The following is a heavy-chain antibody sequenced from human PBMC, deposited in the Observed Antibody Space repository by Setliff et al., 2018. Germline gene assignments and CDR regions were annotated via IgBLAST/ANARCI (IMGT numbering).Heavy chain of an antibody. V-gene: IGHV1-69*13. D-gene: IGHD2-2*01. CDR1: GDPFNAYG. J-gene: IGHJ6*03. CDR2: IIPIFGTA. Sequence: SVKVSCKASGDPFNAYGVSWVRQAPGQGLEWMGGIIPIFGTANYAQKFQGRVTITADESTSTAYMELSSLRSEDTAVYYCARARVVPAAMGYYYMDVWGKGTTVTVS. CDR3: ARARVVPAAMGYYYMDV.